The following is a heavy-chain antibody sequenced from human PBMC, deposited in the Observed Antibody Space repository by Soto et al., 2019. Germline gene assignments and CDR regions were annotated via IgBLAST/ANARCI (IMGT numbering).Heavy chain of an antibody. D-gene: IGHD2-8*01. CDR1: GGSISSYY. CDR2: IYYSGST. J-gene: IGHJ6*02. CDR3: ARGGYCANGVCFTRYGMDV. V-gene: IGHV4-59*01. Sequence: SETLSLTCTVSGGSISSYYWSWIRQPPGKGLEWIGYIYYSGSTNYNPSLKSRVTISVDTSKNQFSLKLSSVTAADTAVYYCARGGYCANGVCFTRYGMDVWGQGTTVTVSS.